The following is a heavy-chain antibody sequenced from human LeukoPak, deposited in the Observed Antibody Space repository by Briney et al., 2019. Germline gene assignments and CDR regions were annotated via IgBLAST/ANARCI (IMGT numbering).Heavy chain of an antibody. D-gene: IGHD3-22*01. V-gene: IGHV1-2*06. CDR1: GYTFTAYY. CDR2: INPNSGGT. J-gene: IGHJ4*02. Sequence: ASVKVSCKASGYTFTAYYIHWVRQAPGQGLEWMGRINPNSGGTNYAQKFQGRVTMTRDTSISTAYMELSRLKSDDTAVYYCASVTYYDSSGYYLGDYWGQGTLVTVX. CDR3: ASVTYYDSSGYYLGDY.